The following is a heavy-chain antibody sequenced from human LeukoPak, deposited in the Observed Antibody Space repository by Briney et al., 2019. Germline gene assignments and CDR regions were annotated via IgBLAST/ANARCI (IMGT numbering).Heavy chain of an antibody. CDR3: AKLYVVVVAATEIDAFDI. J-gene: IGHJ3*02. V-gene: IGHV3-30*02. CDR2: IRYDGSNK. Sequence: PGGSLRLSCAASGFTFSSYGMHWVRQAPGKGLEWVAFIRYDGSNKYYADSVKGRFTISRDNSKNTLYLQMNSLRAEDTAVYYCAKLYVVVVAATEIDAFDIWGQGTMVTVSS. CDR1: GFTFSSYG. D-gene: IGHD2-15*01.